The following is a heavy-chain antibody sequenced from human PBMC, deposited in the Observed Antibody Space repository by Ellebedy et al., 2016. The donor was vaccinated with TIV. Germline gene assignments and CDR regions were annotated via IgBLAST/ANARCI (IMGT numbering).Heavy chain of an antibody. CDR3: AREVGYCRGGSCYSDYAFDM. V-gene: IGHV3-30*01. CDR1: GFTLSSFA. D-gene: IGHD2-15*01. J-gene: IGHJ3*02. CDR2: ISYDGSNK. Sequence: PGGSLRLSCAASGFTLSSFAMHRVRQAPGKGLEWVAVISYDGSNKYHADSVKGRFTISRDKSKNTLYLQMNSLRAEDTAVYYCAREVGYCRGGSCYSDYAFDMWGQGTMVTVSS.